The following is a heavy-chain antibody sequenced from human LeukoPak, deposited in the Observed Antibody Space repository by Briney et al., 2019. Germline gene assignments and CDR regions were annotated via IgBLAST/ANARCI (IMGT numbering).Heavy chain of an antibody. V-gene: IGHV3-30*02. CDR3: AKGKRGYSYGFDP. CDR2: VQNDGSSK. J-gene: IGHJ5*02. CDR1: GFTFSTYG. D-gene: IGHD5-18*01. Sequence: GGSLRLSCAASGFTFSTYGMHWVRQAPGKGLEWVAFVQNDGSSKYYADSVKGRFTISRDNSKNTLYLQMNSLRAEDTAVYYCAKGKRGYSYGFDPWGQGTLVTVSS.